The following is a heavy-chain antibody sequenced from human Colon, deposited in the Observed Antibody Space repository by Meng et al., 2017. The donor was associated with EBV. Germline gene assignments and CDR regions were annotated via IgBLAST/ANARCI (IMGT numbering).Heavy chain of an antibody. V-gene: IGHV4-30-4*01. CDR3: ARDRGGLGAFDY. Sequence: QVQLQWSGPGLVKPSPTLSLTCTVSGGSTSSGDYYWSWIRQPLGKGLEWIGYIYYSGSTYYNPSLKSRVTISVDTSKNQFSLKLSSVTAADTAVYYCARDRGGLGAFDYWGQGTLVTVSS. CDR1: GGSTSSGDYY. J-gene: IGHJ4*02. CDR2: IYYSGST. D-gene: IGHD5-12*01.